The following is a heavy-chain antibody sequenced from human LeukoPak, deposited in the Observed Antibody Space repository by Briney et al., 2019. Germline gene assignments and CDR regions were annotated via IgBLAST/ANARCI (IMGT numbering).Heavy chain of an antibody. Sequence: SETLSLTCAVYGGSFSGYYWSWIRQPPGKGLEWIGEINHSGSTYYSPSLKSRVTISVDRSKSQFSLTLSSVTAADTAVYCCARHGAVSSLLSWFDPWGQGTLVTVSS. D-gene: IGHD4/OR15-4a*01. V-gene: IGHV4-34*01. J-gene: IGHJ5*02. CDR2: INHSGST. CDR3: ARHGAVSSLLSWFDP. CDR1: GGSFSGYY.